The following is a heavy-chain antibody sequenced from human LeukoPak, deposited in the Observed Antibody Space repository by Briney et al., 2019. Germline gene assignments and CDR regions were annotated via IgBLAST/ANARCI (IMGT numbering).Heavy chain of an antibody. D-gene: IGHD3-10*01. V-gene: IGHV4-4*07. Sequence: SETLSLACTVSGGSISSYYWSWIRQPAGKGLEWIGRIYTSGSTNYNPSLKSRVTMSVDTSKNQFSLKLSSVTAADTAVYYCARDDVTMVRGVGVFGFDPWGQGTLVTVSS. CDR3: ARDDVTMVRGVGVFGFDP. CDR1: GGSISSYY. CDR2: IYTSGST. J-gene: IGHJ5*02.